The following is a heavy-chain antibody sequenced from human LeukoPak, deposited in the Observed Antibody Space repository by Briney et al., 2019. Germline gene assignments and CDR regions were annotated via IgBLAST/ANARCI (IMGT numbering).Heavy chain of an antibody. CDR1: GFTFSSYW. Sequence: QPGGSLRLSCAASGFTFSSYWMSWVRQSPGKGLEWVANIKPDGSEKYFMDSVKGRFTISRDNAKNVLYLEMNSLRAEDTAEYFCARERMYSGSGSTYPYYDYWGQGTLVTVSS. CDR2: IKPDGSEK. D-gene: IGHD3-10*01. V-gene: IGHV3-7*01. CDR3: ARERMYSGSGSTYPYYDY. J-gene: IGHJ4*02.